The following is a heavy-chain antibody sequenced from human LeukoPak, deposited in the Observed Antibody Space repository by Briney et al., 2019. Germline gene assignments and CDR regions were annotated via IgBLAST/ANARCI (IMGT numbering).Heavy chain of an antibody. CDR3: ASSQQLVSFDY. D-gene: IGHD6-6*01. CDR1: GYTFTSYY. V-gene: IGHV1-46*01. J-gene: IGHJ4*02. Sequence: VSVKVSCTASGYTFTSYYMHWVRQAPGQGLEWMGIINPSGGSTSYAQKFQGRVTMTRDTSTSTVYMELSSLRSEDTAVYYCASSQQLVSFDYWGQGTLVTVSS. CDR2: INPSGGST.